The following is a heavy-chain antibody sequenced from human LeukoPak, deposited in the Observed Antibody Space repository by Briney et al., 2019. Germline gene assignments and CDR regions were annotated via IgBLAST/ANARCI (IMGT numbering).Heavy chain of an antibody. V-gene: IGHV3-21*01. D-gene: IGHD6-6*01. Sequence: GGSLRLSCAASGFTFNTYSMNWVRQAPGKGLEWVSSISSGSTYIYYLDSVKGRFTISRDNAKNSLYLQMNGLRAEDTAVYYCARGVVSIAARPPYFDYWGQGTLVTVSS. CDR3: ARGVVSIAARPPYFDY. J-gene: IGHJ4*02. CDR2: ISSGSTYI. CDR1: GFTFNTYS.